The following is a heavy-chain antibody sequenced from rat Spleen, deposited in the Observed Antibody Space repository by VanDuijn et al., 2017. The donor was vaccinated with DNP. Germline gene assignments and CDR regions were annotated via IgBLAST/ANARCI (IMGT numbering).Heavy chain of an antibody. CDR1: GFIFNDFW. J-gene: IGHJ2*01. D-gene: IGHD1-11*01. CDR2: VNKDSSTI. V-gene: IGHV4-2*01. Sequence: EVLLVESDGGLVQPGRSLKLSCAASGFIFNDFWMGWVRQAPGKGLEWIGEVNKDSSTITYIPSLKDKFTISRDNDQNTLYLQMSKLGSEDTAIYYCARGPNYGGYADYFDYWGQGVMVTVSS. CDR3: ARGPNYGGYADYFDY.